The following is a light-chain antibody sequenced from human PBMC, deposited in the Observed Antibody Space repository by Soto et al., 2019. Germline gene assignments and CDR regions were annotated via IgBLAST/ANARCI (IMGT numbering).Light chain of an antibody. CDR3: QSSDDRLGGHVI. Sequence: QSVLTQPPSVSGAPGQRVTISCTGSSSYIGAGYDVHWYQQLPGTAPKLLIYANTNRPSGVPDRFSGSKSGTSASLAITGLQAEDEADYYCQSSDDRLGGHVIFGGGTKLTVL. J-gene: IGLJ2*01. V-gene: IGLV1-40*01. CDR1: SSYIGAGYD. CDR2: ANT.